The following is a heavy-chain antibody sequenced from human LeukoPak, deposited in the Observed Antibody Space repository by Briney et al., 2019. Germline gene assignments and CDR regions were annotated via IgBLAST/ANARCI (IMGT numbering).Heavy chain of an antibody. Sequence: SQTLSLTCDISGDSVSSASAGWNWIRQSPSRGLEWLGRIYYRSQWYNDDAVSVKSRITINPDTAKNQFSLHLNSVTPDDTALYYCARGGLVRGSLTSLTGFDIWGQGTMVTVSS. CDR3: ARGGLVRGSLTSLTGFDI. V-gene: IGHV6-1*01. D-gene: IGHD3-10*01. CDR1: GDSVSSASAG. J-gene: IGHJ3*02. CDR2: IYYRSQWYN.